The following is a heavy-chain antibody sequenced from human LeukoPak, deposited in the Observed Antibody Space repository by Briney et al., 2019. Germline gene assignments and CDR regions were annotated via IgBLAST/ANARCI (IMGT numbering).Heavy chain of an antibody. J-gene: IGHJ5*02. CDR3: ASISYDSSGRNWFDP. CDR2: ISAYNGNT. V-gene: IGHV1-18*01. D-gene: IGHD3-22*01. CDR1: GYTFTSYG. Sequence: ASVKVSCKASGYTFTSYGIGWVRQAPGQGLEWMGWISAYNGNTNYAQKLQGRVTMTTDTSTSTAYMELRSLRSDDTAVYYCASISYDSSGRNWFDPWGQGTLVTVSS.